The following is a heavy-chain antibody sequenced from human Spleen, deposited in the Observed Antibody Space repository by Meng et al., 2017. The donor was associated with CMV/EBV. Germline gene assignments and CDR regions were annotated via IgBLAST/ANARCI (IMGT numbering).Heavy chain of an antibody. D-gene: IGHD3-10*01. CDR2: IRYDGSNK. CDR1: GFTFSSYG. CDR3: AHTGYYYYGMDV. V-gene: IGHV3-30*02. J-gene: IGHJ6*02. Sequence: GESLKISCAASGFTFSSYGMHWVRQAPGKGLEWVAFIRYDGSNKYYADSVKGRFTISRDNSKNTLYLQMNSLRAEDTAVYYCAHTGYYYYGMDVWGQGTTVTVS.